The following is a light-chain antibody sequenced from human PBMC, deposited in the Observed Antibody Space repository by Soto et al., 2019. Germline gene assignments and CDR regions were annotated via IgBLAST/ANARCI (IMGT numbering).Light chain of an antibody. CDR1: QGFNSY. J-gene: IGKJ4*01. Sequence: IQLTQSPSSLSASVGDRVTITCRASQGFNSYLAWYQQKPGKAPKLLIYAASTLQSGVLSRFSGSGSGTDFTLTISSLQPEDFATYFCQHGYSTPLTFGGGTKVDIK. CDR3: QHGYSTPLT. V-gene: IGKV1-39*01. CDR2: AAS.